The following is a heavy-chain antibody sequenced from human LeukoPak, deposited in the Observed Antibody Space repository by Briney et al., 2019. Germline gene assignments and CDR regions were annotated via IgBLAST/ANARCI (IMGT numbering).Heavy chain of an antibody. V-gene: IGHV3-7*01. J-gene: IGHJ4*02. CDR2: IKTDGSQK. Sequence: PGGSLRLSCAASGFTFSNYWMTWVRQAPGKGLEWVASIKTDGSQKKYGDSVRGRFTISRDNAENSLFLQMNILRGEDTAMYYCARDIPRGATHLDYWGQGTLVTVSA. CDR1: GFTFSNYW. CDR3: ARDIPRGATHLDY. D-gene: IGHD1-26*01.